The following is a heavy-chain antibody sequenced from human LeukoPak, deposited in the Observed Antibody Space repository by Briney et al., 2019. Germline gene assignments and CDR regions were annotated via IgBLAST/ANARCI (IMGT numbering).Heavy chain of an antibody. CDR3: ARDRGIAEADSFDT. Sequence: ASVKVSCKASGYTYTTDGISWVRQAPGKGLEWMGWIDTYSGKTNYAQKFQGRVTMTSDTSTSTAYMELRSLRSDDTAVYYCARDRGIAEADSFDTWGQGNLVTVSS. D-gene: IGHD6-13*01. J-gene: IGHJ5*02. CDR1: GYTYTTDG. CDR2: IDTYSGKT. V-gene: IGHV1-18*01.